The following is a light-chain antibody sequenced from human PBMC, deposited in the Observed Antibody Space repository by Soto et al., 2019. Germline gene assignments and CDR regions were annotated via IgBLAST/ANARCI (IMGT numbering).Light chain of an antibody. CDR3: QQYNNGPRT. J-gene: IGKJ2*01. CDR2: GAS. CDR1: QSVSSN. V-gene: IGKV3-15*01. Sequence: EIVMTQSPATLSVSPGERATVSCRASQSVSSNLAWYQQKPGQAPRLLIYGASTRATGIPARFSGSGSGTEFTLTIGSLQSEDFAVYYCQQYNNGPRTFGQGTKLEIK.